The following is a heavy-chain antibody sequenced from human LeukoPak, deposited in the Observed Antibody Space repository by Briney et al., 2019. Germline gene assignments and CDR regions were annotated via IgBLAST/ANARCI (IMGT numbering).Heavy chain of an antibody. CDR1: GYTFTNHG. CDR2: INTYSGDT. Sequence: ASVKVSCKASGYTFTNHGLTWVRQAPGQGLEWMGWINTYSGDTKYAQNFQGRVTMTTDTSTSIVYIELMSLRSDDTAVYYCARDRLGNSDAFDIWGQGTMVTVSS. J-gene: IGHJ3*02. D-gene: IGHD4-23*01. CDR3: ARDRLGNSDAFDI. V-gene: IGHV1-18*04.